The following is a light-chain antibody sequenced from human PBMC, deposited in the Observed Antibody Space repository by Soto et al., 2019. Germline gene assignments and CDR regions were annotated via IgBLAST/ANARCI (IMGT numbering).Light chain of an antibody. V-gene: IGKV3-15*01. J-gene: IGKJ5*01. Sequence: EIVRTQSPATLSVSPGERATLSCRASQSVSSNFAWYQQKPGQAPRLLIYGASTSPTGIPDRFSGSGSGTEITLTISSLQSEDFAVYYCEQYNIWPLFSQGTRLAI. CDR2: GAS. CDR3: EQYNIWPL. CDR1: QSVSSN.